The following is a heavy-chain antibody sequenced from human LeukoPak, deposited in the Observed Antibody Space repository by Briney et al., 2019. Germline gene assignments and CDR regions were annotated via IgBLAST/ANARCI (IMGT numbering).Heavy chain of an antibody. D-gene: IGHD4-17*01. J-gene: IGHJ4*02. CDR1: GVSFSTYY. CDR2: VNHSGYT. Sequence: PSETLSLTCDVSGVSFSTYYWSWIRQSPEKGLEWIGGVNHSGYTNLNPSLKSRVTISVDTSKNQFSLKLSSVTAADTAVYYCARQLYGSDYWGQGTLVTVSS. V-gene: IGHV4-34*01. CDR3: ARQLYGSDY.